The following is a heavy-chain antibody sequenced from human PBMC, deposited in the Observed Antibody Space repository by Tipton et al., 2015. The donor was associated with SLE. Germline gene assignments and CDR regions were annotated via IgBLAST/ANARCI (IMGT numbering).Heavy chain of an antibody. Sequence: SLRLSCAASGFTFSSYSMNWVRQAPGKGLEWVSSISSSSTYIYYADSVKGRFTISRDNSKNTLYLQMNSLRAEDTAVYYCARDGPGVFGSCPDYWGQGTLVTVSS. V-gene: IGHV3-21*01. CDR2: ISSSSTYI. J-gene: IGHJ4*02. CDR1: GFTFSSYS. CDR3: ARDGPGVFGSCPDY. D-gene: IGHD2-15*01.